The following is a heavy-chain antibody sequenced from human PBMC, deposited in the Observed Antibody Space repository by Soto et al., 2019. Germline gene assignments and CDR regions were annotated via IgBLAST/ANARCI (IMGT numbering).Heavy chain of an antibody. D-gene: IGHD3-22*01. J-gene: IGHJ3*02. CDR3: ARVGGGYYYDSSGPSDEAFDI. Sequence: GSLRLSCAASGFTVSSNYMSWVRQAPGKGLEWVSVIYSGGSTYYADSVKGRFTISRDNSKNTLYLQMNSLRAEDTAVYYCARVGGGYYYDSSGPSDEAFDIWGQGKMVTVSS. CDR2: IYSGGST. CDR1: GFTVSSNY. V-gene: IGHV3-53*01.